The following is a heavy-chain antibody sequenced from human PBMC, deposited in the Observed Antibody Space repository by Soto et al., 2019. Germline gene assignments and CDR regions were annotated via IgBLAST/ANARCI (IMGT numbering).Heavy chain of an antibody. CDR2: SYYSVST. CDR3: ARDRVVTAMVRAFDI. D-gene: IGHD2-21*02. J-gene: IGHJ3*02. CDR1: GGSISSGGYY. Sequence: QVQLQESGPGLVNPSQTLSLTCTVYGGSISSGGYYWIWIRQHPGKGLEWIGYSYYSVSTYYNPSPKSRVTISVDPSKNQFSLKLSSVTAADTSVYYCARDRVVTAMVRAFDIWGQGTMVTVSS. V-gene: IGHV4-31*03.